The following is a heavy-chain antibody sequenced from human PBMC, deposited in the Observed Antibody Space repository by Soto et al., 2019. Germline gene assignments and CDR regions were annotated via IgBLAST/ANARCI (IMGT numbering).Heavy chain of an antibody. CDR3: AGDVGATFGFGDRDYFDY. D-gene: IGHD1-26*01. J-gene: IGHJ4*02. V-gene: IGHV1-18*04. Sequence: QVQLVQSGAEVKKPGASVKVSCKASGYTFTSYGISWVRQAPGQGLEWMGWISAYNGNTNYAQKLQGRVTMTTDTSTSTAYMELRGLRSDDTAVYYCAGDVGATFGFGDRDYFDYWGQGTLVTVSS. CDR2: ISAYNGNT. CDR1: GYTFTSYG.